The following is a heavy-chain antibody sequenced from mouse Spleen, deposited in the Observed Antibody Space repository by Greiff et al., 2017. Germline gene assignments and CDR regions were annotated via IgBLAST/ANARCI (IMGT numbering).Heavy chain of an antibody. V-gene: IGHV5-6*02. CDR3: ARRDGYGNYFDY. CDR2: ISSGGSYT. J-gene: IGHJ2*01. CDR1: GFTFSSYG. D-gene: IGHD2-1*01. Sequence: EVKLVESGGDLVKPGGSLKLSCAASGFTFSSYGMSWVRQTPDKRLEWVATISSGGSYTYYPDSVKGRFTISRDNAKNTLYLQMSSLKSEDTAMYYCARRDGYGNYFDYWGQGTTLTVSS.